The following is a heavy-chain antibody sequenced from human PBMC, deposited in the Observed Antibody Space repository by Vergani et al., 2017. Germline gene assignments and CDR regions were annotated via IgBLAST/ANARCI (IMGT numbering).Heavy chain of an antibody. CDR2: INHTGST. CDR3: ARGTFPSHYYPSSGRKYYFHL. CDR1: GGSLSGYY. D-gene: IGHD3-10*01. V-gene: IGHV4-34*01. J-gene: IGHJ4*01. Sequence: QVQLQQWGAGLLQPAENLSLTCAVSGGSLSGYYWSWIRQSPGKGLEWIGEINHTGSTNFNPSLKSRVTMSVDKSENQFSLKVRSVTAADTAVYYCARGTFPSHYYPSSGRKYYFHLWGHGTLVTVSS.